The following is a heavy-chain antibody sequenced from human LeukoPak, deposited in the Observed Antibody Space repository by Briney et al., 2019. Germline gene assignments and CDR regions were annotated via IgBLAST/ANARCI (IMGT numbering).Heavy chain of an antibody. V-gene: IGHV4-59*01. CDR1: GGSISSYY. CDR3: ARVSGYAGSLALDI. CDR2: IYYSGST. J-gene: IGHJ3*02. Sequence: SETLSLTCTVSGGSISSYYWSWIRQPPGKGLEWIGYIYYSGSTNYNPSLKSRVTISVDTSKNQFSLKLSSVTAADTAVYYCARVSGYAGSLALDIWGQGTMVTVSS. D-gene: IGHD5-12*01.